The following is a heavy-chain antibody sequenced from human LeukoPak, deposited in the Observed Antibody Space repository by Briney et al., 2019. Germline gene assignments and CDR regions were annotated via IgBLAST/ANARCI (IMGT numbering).Heavy chain of an antibody. V-gene: IGHV4-61*01. J-gene: IGHJ5*02. CDR1: GYSISSGYY. CDR3: AREGGDYYGSGSYFNWFDP. Sequence: SETLSLTCTVSGYSISSGYYWSWIRQPPGKGLEWIGDIYYSGSTNYNPSLKSRVTISVDTSKNQFSLKLNSVTAADTAVYYCAREGGDYYGSGSYFNWFDPWGQGTLVTVSS. D-gene: IGHD3-10*01. CDR2: IYYSGST.